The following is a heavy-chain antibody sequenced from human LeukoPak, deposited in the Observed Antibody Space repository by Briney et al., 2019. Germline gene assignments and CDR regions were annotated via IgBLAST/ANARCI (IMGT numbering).Heavy chain of an antibody. CDR3: ARASWISTAGAVC. Sequence: PGGSLRLSRVASGFSLTNDAMSWVRDAPAGGPGWLSSMKVGGETLYADSVKGRCTLSRDISRNTVYLELNNLRVEDTAIYYCARASWISTAGAVCWGQGTQVTVSS. V-gene: IGHV3-23*01. D-gene: IGHD2-2*03. CDR1: GFSLTNDA. CDR2: MKVGGET. J-gene: IGHJ4*02.